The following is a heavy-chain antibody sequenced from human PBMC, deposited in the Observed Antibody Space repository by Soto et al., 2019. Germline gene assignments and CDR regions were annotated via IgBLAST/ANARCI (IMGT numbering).Heavy chain of an antibody. CDR3: ASNSCGYTFYDY. D-gene: IGHD5-18*01. J-gene: IGHJ4*02. CDR2: IYYSGST. CDR1: GACRSSGDYY. Sequence: SETLSLTCTVSGACRSSGDYYWSWIRQPPGKGLEWIGYIYYSGSTYYNPSLKSRVTISVDTSKNQFSLKLSSVTAADTAVYYCASNSCGYTFYDYWGQGTLVTSP. V-gene: IGHV4-30-4*01.